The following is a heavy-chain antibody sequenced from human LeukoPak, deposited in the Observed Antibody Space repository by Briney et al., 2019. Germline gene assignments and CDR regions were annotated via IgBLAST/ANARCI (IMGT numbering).Heavy chain of an antibody. CDR2: ISGSGGST. J-gene: IGHJ4*02. CDR3: IYVGATATNFDY. Sequence: GGSLRLSCAASGFTFSSYAMSWVRQAPGKGLEWVSAISGSGGSTYYADSVKGRFTISRDNSKNTLYLQMNSLRAEDTAVYYCIYVGATATNFDYWGQGTLVTVSS. CDR1: GFTFSSYA. D-gene: IGHD1-26*01. V-gene: IGHV3-23*01.